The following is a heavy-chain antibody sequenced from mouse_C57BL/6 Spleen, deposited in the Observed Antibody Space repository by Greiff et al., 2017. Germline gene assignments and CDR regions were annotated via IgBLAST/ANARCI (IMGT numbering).Heavy chain of an antibody. J-gene: IGHJ2*01. CDR2: ICPRSGNT. V-gene: IGHV1-81*01. CDR1: GYTFPSYG. Sequence: QVKLQQSGAELARPGASVKLSCKASGYTFPSYGISWVKQRTGQGLEWIGEICPRSGNTYYNEKLKGRATLTADKSTSTAYMVLRSLPSEDSAVYYCARNYGSSHFDYWGQGTTLTVSS. CDR3: ARNYGSSHFDY. D-gene: IGHD1-1*01.